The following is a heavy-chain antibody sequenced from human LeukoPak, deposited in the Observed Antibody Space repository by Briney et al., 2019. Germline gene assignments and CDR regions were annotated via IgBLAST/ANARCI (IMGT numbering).Heavy chain of an antibody. J-gene: IGHJ6*02. V-gene: IGHV4-59*08. CDR1: GGSISSYY. D-gene: IGHD3-10*01. Sequence: SETLSLTCTVSGGSISSYYWSWIRQPPGKGLEWIGYIYYSGSTNYNPSLKSRVTISVDTSKNQFSLKLSSVTAADTAVYYCARLSPPYGSGYYYGMDVWGQGTTVTVSS. CDR2: IYYSGST. CDR3: ARLSPPYGSGYYYGMDV.